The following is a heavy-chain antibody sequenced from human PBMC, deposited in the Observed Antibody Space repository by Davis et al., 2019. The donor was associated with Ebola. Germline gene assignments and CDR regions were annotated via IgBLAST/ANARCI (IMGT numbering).Heavy chain of an antibody. Sequence: SGPTLVKPTQTLTLTCTFSGFSLSTSGVGVGWIRQPPGKALEWLALIYWDDDKRYSPSLKSRLTITKDTSKNQVVLTMTNMDPVDTATYYCAHSPPSFTIFGVVMFDPWGQGTLVTVSS. CDR1: GFSLSTSGVG. V-gene: IGHV2-5*02. D-gene: IGHD3-3*01. CDR3: AHSPPSFTIFGVVMFDP. CDR2: IYWDDDK. J-gene: IGHJ5*02.